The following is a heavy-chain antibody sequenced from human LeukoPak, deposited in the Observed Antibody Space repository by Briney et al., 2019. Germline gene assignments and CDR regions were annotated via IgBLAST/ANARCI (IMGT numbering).Heavy chain of an antibody. D-gene: IGHD3-3*01. CDR1: GYTFTDYY. V-gene: IGHV1-2*02. Sequence: ASVKVSCKASGYTFTDYYVHWVRQAPGQGLEWMGWINPNSGDTNYALKFQGRVTMTRDTSISTAYMELSRLKSDDTAVYYCVRRDFWRGFDYWGQGSLVTVSS. CDR3: VRRDFWRGFDY. CDR2: INPNSGDT. J-gene: IGHJ4*02.